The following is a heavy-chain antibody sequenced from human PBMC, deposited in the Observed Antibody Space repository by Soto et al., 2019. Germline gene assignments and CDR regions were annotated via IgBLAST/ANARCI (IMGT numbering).Heavy chain of an antibody. Sequence: QVQLVESGGGVVQPGRSLRLSCAASGFNFSTYGVHWVRQAPGKGLECVGVISYDGGEKYYADSVKGRFTISRDNSKDTLYLQMNSLRPEDTAVYYCANDVMGSPDYWGQGTLVTVSS. CDR1: GFNFSTYG. CDR3: ANDVMGSPDY. CDR2: ISYDGGEK. D-gene: IGHD2-8*01. J-gene: IGHJ4*02. V-gene: IGHV3-30*18.